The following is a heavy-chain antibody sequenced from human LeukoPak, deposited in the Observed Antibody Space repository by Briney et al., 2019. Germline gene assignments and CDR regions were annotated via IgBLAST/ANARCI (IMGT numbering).Heavy chain of an antibody. Sequence: GGSLRLSCAASGFIFSTYALNWVRQAPGKGLEWVANIKQDGSEKYYVDSVKGRFTISRDNAKNSLYLQMNSLRAEDTAVYYCARDRYCGGDCYSDYWGQGTLVTVSS. CDR2: IKQDGSEK. D-gene: IGHD2-21*02. V-gene: IGHV3-7*01. CDR1: GFIFSTYA. J-gene: IGHJ4*02. CDR3: ARDRYCGGDCYSDY.